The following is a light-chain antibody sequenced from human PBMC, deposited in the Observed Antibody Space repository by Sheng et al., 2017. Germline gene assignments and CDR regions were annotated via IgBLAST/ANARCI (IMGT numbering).Light chain of an antibody. CDR1: QSVGSD. V-gene: IGKV3-15*01. J-gene: IGKJ3*01. CDR2: ATS. Sequence: TVMTQSPATLSRSPGERATLSCRASQSVGSDLAWYQQKPGQAPRLLIYATSTRATGIPARFSGSGSGSEFTLTINSLQAEDVAVYSCQQYFTTPFTFGPGTKVDVK. CDR3: QQYFTTPFT.